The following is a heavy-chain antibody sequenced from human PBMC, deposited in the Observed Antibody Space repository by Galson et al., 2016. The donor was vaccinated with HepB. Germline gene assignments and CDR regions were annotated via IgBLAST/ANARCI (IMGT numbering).Heavy chain of an antibody. J-gene: IGHJ4*02. CDR1: GDSVSNNNAG. CDR3: ARSHLLARGFGW. D-gene: IGHD3-16*02. CDR2: TFYRSNWQN. V-gene: IGHV6-1*01. Sequence: CAISGDSVSNNNAGWYWIRQSPSRGLECLGRTFYRSNWQNDYAESVKSRITINPDTSKNAFSLHLSSVTPEDTGVYYCARSHLLARGFGWWGPGTPVTVSS.